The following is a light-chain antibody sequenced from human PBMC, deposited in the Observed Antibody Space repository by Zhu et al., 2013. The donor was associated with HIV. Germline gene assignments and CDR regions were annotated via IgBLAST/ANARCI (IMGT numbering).Light chain of an antibody. V-gene: IGLV2-8*01. CDR1: SSDVGGYNY. CDR3: SSYAGNNVVI. J-gene: IGLJ2*01. Sequence: QSALTQPASVSGSPGQSITISCTGTSSDVGGYNYVSWYQQHPGKAPKLMIYDVYKRPSGVPDHFSGSKSDNTASLTVSGLQAEDEADYYCSSYAGNNVVIFGGGTKLTVL. CDR2: DVY.